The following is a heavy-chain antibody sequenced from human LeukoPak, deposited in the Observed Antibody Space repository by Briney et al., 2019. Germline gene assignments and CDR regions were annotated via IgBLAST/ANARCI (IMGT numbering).Heavy chain of an antibody. CDR3: VRGDTRDY. J-gene: IGHJ4*02. Sequence: PGVTLRLSCAASGFTFNTYALHWIRQAPGKGLEWVSSISNDGSYSHYADSVKGRFTISRDNAKNSLYVQMNSLRAEDTAVYYCVRGDTRDYWGQGTLVTASS. V-gene: IGHV3-21*01. D-gene: IGHD2-2*01. CDR2: ISNDGSYS. CDR1: GFTFNTYA.